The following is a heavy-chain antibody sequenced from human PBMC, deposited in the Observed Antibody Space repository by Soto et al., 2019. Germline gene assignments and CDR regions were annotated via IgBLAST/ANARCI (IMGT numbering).Heavy chain of an antibody. CDR3: ARDQCSSTSCYTYYYYYGMDV. CDR2: ISSSSSTI. CDR1: GFTFSSYS. Sequence: VGSLRLSCAASGFTFSSYSMNWVRQAPGKGLEWVSYISSSSSTIYYADSVKGRFTISRDNAKNSLYLQMNSLRDEDTAVYYCARDQCSSTSCYTYYYYYGMDVWGQGTTVTVSS. D-gene: IGHD2-2*02. J-gene: IGHJ6*02. V-gene: IGHV3-48*02.